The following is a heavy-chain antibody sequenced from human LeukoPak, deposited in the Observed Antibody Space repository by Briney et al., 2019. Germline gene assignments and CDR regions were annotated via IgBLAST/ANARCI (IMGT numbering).Heavy chain of an antibody. CDR2: IRYDGSNK. CDR3: TRVLRGFDTRAYYYDYFDY. J-gene: IGHJ4*02. V-gene: IGHV3-30*02. CDR1: GFTLSSYG. Sequence: GGSLRLSCAASGFTLSSYGMHWVRQAPGKGLEWVAFIRYDGSNKYYADSVKGRFTISRDNSKNILYLQMNNLGAEDTAVYYCTRVLRGFDTRAYYYDYFDYWGQGTLVTVSS. D-gene: IGHD3-22*01.